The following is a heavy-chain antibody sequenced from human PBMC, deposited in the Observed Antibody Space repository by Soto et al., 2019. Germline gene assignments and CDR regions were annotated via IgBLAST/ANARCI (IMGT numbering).Heavy chain of an antibody. Sequence: GGALRLSRATPGFAFRGYGMHWVPQAPGQGLGWVSAISGSGGSTYYADSVKGRFTISRDNSKNTLYLQMNSLRAEDTAVYYCAKDRGRSRYYDSSGYYYDYWGQGTLVTVSS. CDR1: GFAFRGYG. CDR2: ISGSGGST. J-gene: IGHJ4*02. D-gene: IGHD3-22*01. CDR3: AKDRGRSRYYDSSGYYYDY. V-gene: IGHV3-23*01.